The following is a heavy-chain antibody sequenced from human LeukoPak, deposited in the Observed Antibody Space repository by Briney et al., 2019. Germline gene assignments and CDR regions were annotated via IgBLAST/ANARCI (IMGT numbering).Heavy chain of an antibody. Sequence: RASVKVSCKASGYTFTSYYMHWVRQAPGQGLEWMGIINPSGGSTSYAQKFQGRVTITRDTSASTAYMELSSLRSDDMAVYYCARVVRYSGGPLTDLLPYYFDYWGQGTLVTVSS. CDR2: INPSGGST. V-gene: IGHV1-46*01. D-gene: IGHD6-19*01. CDR1: GYTFTSYY. CDR3: ARVVRYSGGPLTDLLPYYFDY. J-gene: IGHJ4*02.